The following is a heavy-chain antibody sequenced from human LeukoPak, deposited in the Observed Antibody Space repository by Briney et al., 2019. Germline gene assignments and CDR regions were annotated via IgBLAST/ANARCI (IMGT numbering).Heavy chain of an antibody. V-gene: IGHV4-4*07. Sequence: SETLSLTCTVSGGSISSYYWSWIRQPAGKGLEWIGRIYTSGSTNYNPSLKSRVTMSVDTSKNQFSLKLSSVTAADTAVYYCARGELYYYDSSGYYTGMDVWGQGTTVTVSS. CDR1: GGSISSYY. J-gene: IGHJ6*02. CDR3: ARGELYYYDSSGYYTGMDV. CDR2: IYTSGST. D-gene: IGHD3-22*01.